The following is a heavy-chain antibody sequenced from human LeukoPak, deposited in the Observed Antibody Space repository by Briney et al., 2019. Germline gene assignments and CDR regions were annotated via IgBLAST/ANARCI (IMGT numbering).Heavy chain of an antibody. CDR2: ISSGSSYI. CDR1: GFTFSSYS. Sequence: NAGGSLRLSCAASGFTFSSYSMNWVRQAPGKGLEWVSSISSGSSYIYYADSMKGRFTISRDDAKNSLYLQMNSLRAEDTAVYYCARLSSLGVFRSFDIWGQGTKVTVSS. V-gene: IGHV3-21*01. J-gene: IGHJ3*02. CDR3: ARLSSLGVFRSFDI. D-gene: IGHD3-16*01.